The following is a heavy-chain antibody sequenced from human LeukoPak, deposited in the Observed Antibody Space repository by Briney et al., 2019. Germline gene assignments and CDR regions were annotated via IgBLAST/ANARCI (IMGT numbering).Heavy chain of an antibody. CDR3: ARDYYDSSGYYEGFDY. CDR2: IYYSGST. Sequence: PSETLSLTFTVSGGSISSYYWSWIRQPPGKGLEWIGYIYYSGSTNYNPSLKSRVTISVDTSKNQFSLKLSSVTAADTAVYYCARDYYDSSGYYEGFDYWGQGTLVTVSS. J-gene: IGHJ4*02. V-gene: IGHV4-59*01. D-gene: IGHD3-22*01. CDR1: GGSISSYY.